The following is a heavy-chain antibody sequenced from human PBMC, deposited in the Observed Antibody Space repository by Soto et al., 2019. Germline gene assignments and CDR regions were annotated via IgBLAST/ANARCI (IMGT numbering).Heavy chain of an antibody. CDR1: GYIFTKYG. V-gene: IGHV1-18*01. Sequence: QVQLVQSGPEVNKPGASVKVSCKASGYIFTKYGITWIXQAPGEWLEWMGWISPNTGNTDPAQSFQVRVTRTEYSATSTANMDLRILTYDDTDVFYRARVTCSTSVGGQAWFGPWGQG. D-gene: IGHD2-2*01. J-gene: IGHJ5*02. CDR2: ISPNTGNT. CDR3: ARVTCSTSVGGQAWFGP.